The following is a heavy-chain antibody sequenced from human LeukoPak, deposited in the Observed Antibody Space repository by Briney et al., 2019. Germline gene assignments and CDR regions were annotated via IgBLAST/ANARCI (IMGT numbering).Heavy chain of an antibody. D-gene: IGHD6-6*01. CDR1: GGSISTDH. CDR2: IYISGST. V-gene: IGHV4-4*07. Sequence: SETLSLTCTVSGGSISTDHWNWIRQPAGKGLEWIGRIYISGSTNYNPSLKSRVTVSVDTSKNLFALNLRSVTAADTAVYYCAREGAARPGFDYWGQGTLVTVSS. J-gene: IGHJ4*02. CDR3: AREGAARPGFDY.